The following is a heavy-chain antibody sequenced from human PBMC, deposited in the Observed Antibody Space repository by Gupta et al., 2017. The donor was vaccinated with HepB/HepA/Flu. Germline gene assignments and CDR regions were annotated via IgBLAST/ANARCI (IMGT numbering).Heavy chain of an antibody. CDR1: GFTFSSYA. CDR3: AKAPYSKSPYYYYGMDV. CDR2: ISGSGGST. D-gene: IGHD6-13*01. V-gene: IGHV3-23*01. Sequence: EVQLLESGGGLVQPGGSLRLSCAASGFTFSSYAMSWVRQAPGKGLEWVSAISGSGGSTYYADSVKGRFTISRDNSKNTLYLQMNSLRAEDTAVYYCAKAPYSKSPYYYYGMDVWGQGTTVTVSS. J-gene: IGHJ6*02.